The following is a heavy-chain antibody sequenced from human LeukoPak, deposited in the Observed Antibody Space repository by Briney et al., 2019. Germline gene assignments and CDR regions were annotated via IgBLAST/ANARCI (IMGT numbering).Heavy chain of an antibody. V-gene: IGHV4-4*07. D-gene: IGHD3-22*01. CDR2: IYTSGST. CDR3: ARDHFPLHYYDSQDWYFDL. J-gene: IGHJ2*01. Sequence: SETLSLTCTVSGGSISSYYWSWIRQPAGKGLEWIGRIYTSGSTNYNPSLKSRVTMSVDTSKNQFSLKLSSVTAADTAVYYCARDHFPLHYYDSQDWYFDLWGRGTLVTVSS. CDR1: GGSISSYY.